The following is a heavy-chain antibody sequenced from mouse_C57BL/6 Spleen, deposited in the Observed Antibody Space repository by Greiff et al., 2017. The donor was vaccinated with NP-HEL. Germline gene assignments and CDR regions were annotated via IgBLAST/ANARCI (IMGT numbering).Heavy chain of an antibody. CDR3: ARGGVTTVVLDY. J-gene: IGHJ2*01. CDR2: IYPRSGNT. Sequence: QVQLQQSGAELARPGASVKLSCKASGYTFTSYGISWVKQRTGQGLEWIGEIYPRSGNTYYNEKFKGKATLTADKSSSTAYMDLRSLTSEDSAVYFCARGGVTTVVLDYWGQGTTLTVSS. CDR1: GYTFTSYG. V-gene: IGHV1-81*01. D-gene: IGHD1-1*01.